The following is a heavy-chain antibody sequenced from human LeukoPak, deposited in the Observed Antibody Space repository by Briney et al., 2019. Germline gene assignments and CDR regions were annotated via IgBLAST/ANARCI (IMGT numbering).Heavy chain of an antibody. D-gene: IGHD3-22*01. CDR2: MYYSGST. V-gene: IGHV4-39*01. Sequence: SETLSLTCTVSGGSTSSSTYYWGWIRQPPGKGLEWIGSMYYSGSTEYNPSLKSRATISVDTSKNHFSLKLSSVTAADTAVYYCARHGSSYHYDSSGERAFDIWGQGTIVTVSS. CDR1: GGSTSSSTYY. J-gene: IGHJ3*02. CDR3: ARHGSSYHYDSSGERAFDI.